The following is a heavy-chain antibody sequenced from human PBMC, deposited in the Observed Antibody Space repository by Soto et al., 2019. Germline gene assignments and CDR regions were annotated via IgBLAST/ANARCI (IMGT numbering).Heavy chain of an antibody. CDR2: ISYDGSNK. CDR1: GFTFSSYA. V-gene: IGHV3-30*04. Sequence: QVQLVESGGGVVQPGRSLRLSCAASGFTFSSYAMHWVRQAPGKGLEWVAVISYDGSNKYYADSVKGRFTISRDNSKNTLYLQMNSLRAEDTAVYYCAKGYDFWSGYLDYWGQGTLVTVSS. CDR3: AKGYDFWSGYLDY. J-gene: IGHJ4*02. D-gene: IGHD3-3*01.